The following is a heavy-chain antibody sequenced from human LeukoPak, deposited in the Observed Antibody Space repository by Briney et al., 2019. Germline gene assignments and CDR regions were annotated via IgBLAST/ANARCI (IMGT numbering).Heavy chain of an antibody. CDR1: GLPFSSYS. V-gene: IGHV3-48*02. Sequence: QPGGSLRLSCAASGLPFSSYSMNWVREAPGKGLEWVSYISSSSTIYYADSVKGRFTISRGDAKNSLYLQMNSLRDEDTAVYYCAREFRGWYFDQWGQGTLVTVSS. CDR2: ISSSSTI. J-gene: IGHJ4*02. CDR3: AREFRGWYFDQ. D-gene: IGHD6-19*01.